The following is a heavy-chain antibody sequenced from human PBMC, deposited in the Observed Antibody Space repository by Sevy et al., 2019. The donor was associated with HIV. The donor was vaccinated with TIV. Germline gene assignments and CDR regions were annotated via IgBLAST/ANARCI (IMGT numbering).Heavy chain of an antibody. CDR3: ARGGYCSGGSCYSSFYWFDP. CDR2: ISAYNGNT. CDR1: GYTFTSYG. J-gene: IGHJ5*02. V-gene: IGHV1-18*01. D-gene: IGHD2-15*01. Sequence: ASVKVSCKASGYTFTSYGISWVRQAPGQGLEWMGWISAYNGNTNYAQKLQGRVTMTTDTSTSTAYMELRSLRSDDTAVYYCARGGYCSGGSCYSSFYWFDPWGQGTLVTVSS.